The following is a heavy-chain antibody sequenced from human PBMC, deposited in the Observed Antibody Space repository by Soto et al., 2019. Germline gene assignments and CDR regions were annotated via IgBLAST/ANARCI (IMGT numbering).Heavy chain of an antibody. J-gene: IGHJ6*03. Sequence: EVQLVESGGGLVQPGGSLRLSCAASGFTISGNAMNWVRQAPGRGLEWVSYISSSSTNIHHADSVRGRFTISRDNAKNSLYLQMNSLRDEDTAVYRCARDLSWGSKWYYYMDVWGKGTTVTVSS. D-gene: IGHD3-16*01. CDR2: ISSSSTNI. V-gene: IGHV3-48*02. CDR3: ARDLSWGSKWYYYMDV. CDR1: GFTISGNA.